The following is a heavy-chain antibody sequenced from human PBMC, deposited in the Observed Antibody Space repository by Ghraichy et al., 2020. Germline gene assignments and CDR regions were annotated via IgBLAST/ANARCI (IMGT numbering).Heavy chain of an antibody. J-gene: IGHJ5*02. Sequence: SETLSLTCSVSGDSIRDSVYYWGWIRQPPGKGLQWIASIYYTGGTYYNSSLESRATISVDTSKNVFSLRLRSVTAADTAVYFCARHVRGSGFPPDWFDPWGKGTRVAGSS. CDR1: GDSIRDSVYY. D-gene: IGHD1-26*01. V-gene: IGHV4-39*01. CDR3: ARHVRGSGFPPDWFDP. CDR2: IYYTGGT.